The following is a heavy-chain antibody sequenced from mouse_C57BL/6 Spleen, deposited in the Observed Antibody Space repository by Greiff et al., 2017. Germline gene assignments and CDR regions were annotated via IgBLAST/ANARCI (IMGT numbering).Heavy chain of an antibody. J-gene: IGHJ4*01. Sequence: QVQLQQPGAELVKPGASVKMSCKASGYTFTSYWITWVKQRPGQGLEWIGDIYPGSGSTNYNEKFKSKATLTVDTSSSTAYMQLSSLTSEYSAVYYCARGGGYYYAMDYWGQGTSVTVSS. CDR3: ARGGGYYYAMDY. CDR1: GYTFTSYW. V-gene: IGHV1-55*01. CDR2: IYPGSGST.